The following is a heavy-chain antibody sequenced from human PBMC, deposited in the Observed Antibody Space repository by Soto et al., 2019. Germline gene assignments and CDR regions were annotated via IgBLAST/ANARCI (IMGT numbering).Heavy chain of an antibody. CDR1: GYTFTNYA. V-gene: IGHV1-3*05. Sequence: QVQLVQSGAEEKKPGASVKVSCKASGYTFTNYAMHWVRQAPGQRLEWMGWINAGNGNTKYSQKFQGRVTITRDTSARTAYRELSRLRSEHRAGYYCGTVGGSYLPDYGGQGPRATVS. J-gene: IGHJ4*02. D-gene: IGHD5-12*01. CDR2: INAGNGNT. CDR3: GTVGGSYLPDY.